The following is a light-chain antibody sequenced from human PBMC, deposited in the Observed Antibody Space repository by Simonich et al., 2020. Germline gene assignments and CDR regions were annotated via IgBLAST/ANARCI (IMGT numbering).Light chain of an antibody. CDR1: QSVLYISNNKNY. V-gene: IGKV4-1*01. Sequence: DIVMTQSPDSLAVSLGERATLNCKSSQSVLYISNNKNYLAWYQQKPGQPPKLLIYWASTRESGVPDRFSGSGSGTDFTLTISSLQAEDVAVYYCQQYYSTPQTFGQGTKVEIK. J-gene: IGKJ1*01. CDR3: QQYYSTPQT. CDR2: WAS.